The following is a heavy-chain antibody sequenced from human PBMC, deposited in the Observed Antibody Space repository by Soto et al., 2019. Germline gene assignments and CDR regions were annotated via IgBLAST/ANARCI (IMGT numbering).Heavy chain of an antibody. CDR3: ARGLFRVAVAAANWFDP. V-gene: IGHV4-34*01. CDR2: INHSGST. D-gene: IGHD6-19*01. J-gene: IGHJ5*02. Sequence: SETLSLTCAVYGGSFSGYDGSWIRQPPGKGLEWIGEINHSGSTNYNPSLKSRVTISVDTSKNQFSLKLSSVTAADTAVYYCARGLFRVAVAAANWFDPWGQGTLVTVSS. CDR1: GGSFSGYD.